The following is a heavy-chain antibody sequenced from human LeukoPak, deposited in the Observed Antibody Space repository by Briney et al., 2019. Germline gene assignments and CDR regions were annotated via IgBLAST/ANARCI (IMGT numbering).Heavy chain of an antibody. D-gene: IGHD6-13*01. J-gene: IGHJ3*02. V-gene: IGHV5-51*01. CDR3: ARGHIAAAGWGAFDI. Sequence: LGESLKISCKGSGYSFTSYWIGWVRQMPGKGLEWMGIIYPGDSDTRYSPSFQGQVTISADKSISTAYLQWSSLKASDTAMYYCARGHIAAAGWGAFDIWGQGTMVTVSS. CDR2: IYPGDSDT. CDR1: GYSFTSYW.